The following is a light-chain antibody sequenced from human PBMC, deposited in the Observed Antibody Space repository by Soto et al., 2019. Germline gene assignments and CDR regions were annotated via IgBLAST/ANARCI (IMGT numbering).Light chain of an antibody. CDR3: QQYDNYSRT. J-gene: IGKJ1*01. V-gene: IGKV1-5*03. Sequence: DIQMTQSPSTLSESVGDRVTITCRASHSISNWLAWYQQKPGKAPKLLIYRASNLEGGVPSRFSGSGSGTEFTLTISSLQPDDFATYYCQQYDNYSRTFGQGTKVEI. CDR1: HSISNW. CDR2: RAS.